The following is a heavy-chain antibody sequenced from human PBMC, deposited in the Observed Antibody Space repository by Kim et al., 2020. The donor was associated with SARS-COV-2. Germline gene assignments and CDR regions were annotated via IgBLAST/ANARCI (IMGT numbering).Heavy chain of an antibody. CDR3: ARVRYYDSSGYPHSYYFDY. V-gene: IGHV3-11*06. Sequence: GRFTISRDNAKNSLYLQMNSLRAEDTAVYYCARVRYYDSSGYPHSYYFDYWGQGTLVTVSS. D-gene: IGHD3-22*01. J-gene: IGHJ4*02.